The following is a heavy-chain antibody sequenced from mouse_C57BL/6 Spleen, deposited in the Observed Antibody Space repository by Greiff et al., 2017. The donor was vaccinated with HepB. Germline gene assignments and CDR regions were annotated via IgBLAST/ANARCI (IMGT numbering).Heavy chain of an antibody. CDR1: GFNIKDDY. V-gene: IGHV14-4*01. CDR3: TSWGY. J-gene: IGHJ2*01. Sequence: EVKVVESGAELVRPGASVKLSCTASGFNIKDDYMHWVKQRPEQGLEWIGWIDPENGDTEYASKFQGKATITADTSSNTAYLQHSSLTSEDTAVYYCTSWGYWGQGTTLTVSS. CDR2: IDPENGDT.